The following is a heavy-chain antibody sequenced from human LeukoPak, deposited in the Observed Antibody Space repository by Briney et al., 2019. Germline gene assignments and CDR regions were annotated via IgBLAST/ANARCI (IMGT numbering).Heavy chain of an antibody. CDR3: ARGLWGMATTFDY. D-gene: IGHD5-24*01. CDR1: GFTSDDYA. Sequence: GGSLRLSCAASGFTSDDYAMHWVRHAPGKGLVWVSRINSDGNITIYADSVKGRFTISRDNAKNTLYLQMNSLRAEDTAVYYCARGLWGMATTFDYWGQGTLVTVSS. CDR2: INSDGNIT. V-gene: IGHV3-74*01. J-gene: IGHJ4*02.